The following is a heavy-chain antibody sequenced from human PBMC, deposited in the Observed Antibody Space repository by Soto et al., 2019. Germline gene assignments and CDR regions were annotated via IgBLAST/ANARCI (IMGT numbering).Heavy chain of an antibody. J-gene: IGHJ3*02. CDR1: GFTFSSYW. D-gene: IGHD3-22*01. CDR2: ISSDGDNT. V-gene: IGHV3-23*01. Sequence: GGSLRLSCAASGFTFSSYWMSWVRQAPGKGLEWVSAISSDGDNTHYADSVKGRFTITRDNSKNMLYLEMNSLTVEDTAVYYCVRRAQYFDGTGFHAFDIWGQGTRVTVSS. CDR3: VRRAQYFDGTGFHAFDI.